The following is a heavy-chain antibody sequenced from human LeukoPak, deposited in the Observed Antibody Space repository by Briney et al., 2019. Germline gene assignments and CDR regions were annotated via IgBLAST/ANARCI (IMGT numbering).Heavy chain of an antibody. D-gene: IGHD6-19*01. Sequence: GSLTLTCVASVFTFSTYAMSWLRQAPGEGLEWVSLISGSGGSTYYAYSVKGRFTISRDNSKNTLYLQMNSLRADDAAIYYCAKDSGLVVAGTLVGWGQGCLVTVSS. CDR2: ISGSGGST. J-gene: IGHJ4*02. V-gene: IGHV3-23*01. CDR3: AKDSGLVVAGTLVG. CDR1: VFTFSTYA.